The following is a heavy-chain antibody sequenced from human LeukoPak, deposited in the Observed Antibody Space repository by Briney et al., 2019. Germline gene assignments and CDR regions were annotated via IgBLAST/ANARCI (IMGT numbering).Heavy chain of an antibody. V-gene: IGHV4-59*01. J-gene: IGHJ4*02. Sequence: SETLSLTCAVYGGSFSGYYWSWIRQPPGKGLEWIGYIYYSGSTNYNPSLKSRVTISVDTSKNQFSLKLSSVTAADTAVYYCARGDYLSAYYFDYWGQGTLVTVSS. D-gene: IGHD4-17*01. CDR3: ARGDYLSAYYFDY. CDR2: IYYSGST. CDR1: GGSFSGYY.